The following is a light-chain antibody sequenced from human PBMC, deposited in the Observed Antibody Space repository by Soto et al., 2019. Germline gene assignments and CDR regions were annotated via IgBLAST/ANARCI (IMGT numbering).Light chain of an antibody. Sequence: PRTQSRPTLSAYVSDTVTITSRPIQNVSGWMAWYQHKSGEAPKLLIYSPYNLHSGVPSMFSGSGSGTDFTLTTSILPADYSSNYYCQQYLSHWTFGQGTKVDIK. CDR3: QQYLSHWT. J-gene: IGKJ1*01. CDR2: SPY. CDR1: QNVSGW. V-gene: IGKV1-5*01.